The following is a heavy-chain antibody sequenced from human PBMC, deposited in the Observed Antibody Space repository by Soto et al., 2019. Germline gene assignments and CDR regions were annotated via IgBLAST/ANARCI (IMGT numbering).Heavy chain of an antibody. CDR2: IDPSDSYT. CDR3: ARWSRGDYYYYGMDV. J-gene: IGHJ6*02. D-gene: IGHD3-10*01. Sequence: ASRNISGRGSGNRFTSYWISWVRQIPGKGLEWMGRIDPSDSYTNYSPSFQGHVTISADKSISTAYLQWSSLKASDTAMYYCARWSRGDYYYYGMDVWGQAPTVTVS. V-gene: IGHV5-10-1*01. CDR1: GNRFTSYW.